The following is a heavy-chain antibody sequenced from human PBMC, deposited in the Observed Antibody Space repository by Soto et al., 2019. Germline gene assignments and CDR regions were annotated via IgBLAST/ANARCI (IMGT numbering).Heavy chain of an antibody. J-gene: IGHJ6*02. Sequence: SLRLSCTGSGFTFGDYAMSLFRLAPGKGLEWVGLMRSKPYSGTIEYAESVRGRFTISRDDSNSIAYLQMSSLKIEDAAVFYCSGFGGCELKHYAKDVWGQGTRVTV. D-gene: IGHD2-15*01. CDR1: GFTFGDYA. CDR2: MRSKPYSGTI. V-gene: IGHV3-49*03. CDR3: SGFGGCELKHYAKDV.